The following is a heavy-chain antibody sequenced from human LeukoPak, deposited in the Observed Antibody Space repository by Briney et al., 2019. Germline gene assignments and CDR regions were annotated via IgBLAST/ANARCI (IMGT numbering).Heavy chain of an antibody. J-gene: IGHJ1*01. CDR3: AASGYSAASGYSSGWYSDFQH. V-gene: IGHV4-34*01. CDR2: INHSGST. CDR1: GGSFSGYY. Sequence: SETLSLTCAVYGGSFSGYYWSWIRQPPGKGLEWIGEINHSGSTNYNPSLKSRVTISVDTSKNQFSLKLSSVTAADTAVYYCAASGYSAASGYSSGWYSDFQHWGQGTLVTVSS. D-gene: IGHD6-19*01.